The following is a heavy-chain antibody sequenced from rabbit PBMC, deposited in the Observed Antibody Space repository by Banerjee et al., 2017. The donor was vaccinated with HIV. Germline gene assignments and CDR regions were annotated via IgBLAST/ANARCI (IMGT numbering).Heavy chain of an antibody. D-gene: IGHD5-1*01. J-gene: IGHJ4*01. CDR3: TRGTYIGDWSAWKFNL. V-gene: IGHV1S40*01. Sequence: QSLEESGGDLVKPGASLTLTCTASGFSFSSNYWICWVRQAPGKGLEWIACIYTGSSGSANYARWAKGRFTITITSSTTVTMKLTSLTAAGAATYLCTRGTYIGDWSAWKFNLWGPGTLVTVS. CDR1: GFSFSSNYW. CDR2: IYTGSSGSA.